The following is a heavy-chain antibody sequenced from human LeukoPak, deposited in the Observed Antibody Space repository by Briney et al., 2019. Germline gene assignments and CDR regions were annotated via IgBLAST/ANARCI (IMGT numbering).Heavy chain of an antibody. V-gene: IGHV1-2*06. D-gene: IGHD2-15*01. Sequence: ASVKVSCKASGYTFTGYYMHWVRQAPGQGLEWMGRINPNSGDTTYAQKFQGRVTMTRDTSISTAYMELSRLRSDDTAVCYCAREYCSGGICYAYFDYWGQGTLVTVSS. CDR1: GYTFTGYY. CDR3: AREYCSGGICYAYFDY. CDR2: INPNSGDT. J-gene: IGHJ4*02.